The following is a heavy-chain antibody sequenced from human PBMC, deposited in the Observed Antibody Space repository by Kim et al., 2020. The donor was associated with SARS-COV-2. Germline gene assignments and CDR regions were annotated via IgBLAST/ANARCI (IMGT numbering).Heavy chain of an antibody. Sequence: GGSLRLSCAASGFTFSSYSMNWVRQAPGKGLEWVSSISSSSSYIYYADSVKGRFTISRDNAKNSLYLQMNSLRAEDTAVYYCARGSYDILTGYYRWVFDYWGQGTLVTVSS. CDR1: GFTFSSYS. J-gene: IGHJ4*02. V-gene: IGHV3-21*01. CDR3: ARGSYDILTGYYRWVFDY. D-gene: IGHD3-9*01. CDR2: ISSSSSYI.